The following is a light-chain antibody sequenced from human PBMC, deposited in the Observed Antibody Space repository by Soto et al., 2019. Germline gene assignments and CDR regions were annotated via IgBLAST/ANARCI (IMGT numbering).Light chain of an antibody. V-gene: IGKV3-15*01. CDR1: QTVTDY. CDR3: EQYYTRPPIA. Sequence: EIVLTQSPATLSVSPGERVTLSCRASQTVTDYLAWYQQKPGQPPRLLIYGASARATGIPARFSGGGSGTEFTLTISSLQSEDFAIFYCEQYYTRPPIACXLGTRL. J-gene: IGKJ5*01. CDR2: GAS.